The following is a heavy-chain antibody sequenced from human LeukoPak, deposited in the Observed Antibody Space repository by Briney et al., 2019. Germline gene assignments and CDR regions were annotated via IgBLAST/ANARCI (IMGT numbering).Heavy chain of an antibody. Sequence: GASVKVSCKASGYTFTGYYMHWGRQAPGQGLEWMGRINPNSGGTNYAQKFQGRVTMTRDTSISTAYMELSRLRSDDTAVYYCARVWYYYDSSGYPPAHYFDYWGQGTLVTVSS. V-gene: IGHV1-2*06. CDR2: INPNSGGT. CDR1: GYTFTGYY. D-gene: IGHD3-22*01. J-gene: IGHJ4*02. CDR3: ARVWYYYDSSGYPPAHYFDY.